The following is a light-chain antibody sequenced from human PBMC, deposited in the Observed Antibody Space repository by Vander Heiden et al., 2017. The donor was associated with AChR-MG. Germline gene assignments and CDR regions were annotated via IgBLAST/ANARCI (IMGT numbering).Light chain of an antibody. CDR2: RND. Sequence: SLLTQPPSASVTPRHRVTIVCSGSSSNIGSNDVDWYQQHPGTAPNLLICRNDRRQSGGACRFYGSKSGTSAALAISGLRSEDEADYYCAAWDDSRSGYVVFGGGTKLTVL. V-gene: IGLV1-47*01. J-gene: IGLJ2*01. CDR3: AAWDDSRSGYVV. CDR1: SSNIGSND.